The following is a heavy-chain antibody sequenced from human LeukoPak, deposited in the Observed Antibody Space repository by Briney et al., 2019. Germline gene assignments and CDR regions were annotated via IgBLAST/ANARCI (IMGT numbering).Heavy chain of an antibody. J-gene: IGHJ4*02. CDR3: ARGYCSAGDCYEFDN. D-gene: IGHD2-15*01. Sequence: GSSVKVSCKASGYTFTAYYVHWVRLAPGQGLEWMGWINPNNGGTNYAQKFHGRVTMTRDTSISTAYMELSRLRSDDTAIYYCARGYCSAGDCYEFDNWGQGTLVTVSS. CDR1: GYTFTAYY. V-gene: IGHV1-2*02. CDR2: INPNNGGT.